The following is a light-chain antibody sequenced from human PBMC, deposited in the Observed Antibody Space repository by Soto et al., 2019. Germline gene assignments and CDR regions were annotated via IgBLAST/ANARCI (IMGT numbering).Light chain of an antibody. V-gene: IGKV3-15*01. CDR2: GAY. CDR1: QSVSSN. CDR3: QQYNIWPPIT. J-gene: IGKJ5*01. Sequence: IVMTHSPATLSVSRVERATLSCRVSQSVSSNVAWYHQQPGQAPRLLIYGAYTRAAGVPARFSGSGSGTEFTLTITSLQSEDIALYYCQQYNIWPPITFGQGTRLEIK.